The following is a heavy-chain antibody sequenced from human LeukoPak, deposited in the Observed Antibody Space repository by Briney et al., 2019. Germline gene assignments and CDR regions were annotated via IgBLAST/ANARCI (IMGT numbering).Heavy chain of an antibody. J-gene: IGHJ4*02. V-gene: IGHV3-43*02. CDR3: AKVIAAYYDFWSGYYDY. CDR2: ISGDGGST. CDR1: GFTFDDYA. Sequence: GGSLRLSCAASGFTFDDYAMHCVRQAPGKGLEWVSLISGDGGSTCYADSVKGRFTISRDNSKNSLYLQMNSLRTEDTALYYCAKVIAAYYDFWSGYYDYWGQGTLVTVSS. D-gene: IGHD3-3*01.